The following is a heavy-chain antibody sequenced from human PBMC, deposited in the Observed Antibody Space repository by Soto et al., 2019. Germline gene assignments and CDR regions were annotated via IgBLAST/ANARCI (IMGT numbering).Heavy chain of an antibody. Sequence: SLRLSCAASGFTFSDYYMSWIRQAPGKGLEWVSYISSSSSYTNYADSVKGRFTISRDNAKNSLYLQMNSLRAEDTAVYYCARSPAYGSGSYLARGPFDYWGQGTLVTVSS. CDR3: ARSPAYGSGSYLARGPFDY. D-gene: IGHD3-10*01. V-gene: IGHV3-11*03. CDR1: GFTFSDYY. J-gene: IGHJ4*02. CDR2: ISSSSSYT.